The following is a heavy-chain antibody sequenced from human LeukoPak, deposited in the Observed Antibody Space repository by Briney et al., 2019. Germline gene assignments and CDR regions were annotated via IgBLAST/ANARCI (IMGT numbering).Heavy chain of an antibody. D-gene: IGHD6-19*01. CDR3: ARGDNTGWKIFDY. CDR1: GGSISSADYY. V-gene: IGHV4-30-4*02. CDR2: ISYTGIT. J-gene: IGHJ4*02. Sequence: SETLSLTCTVSGGSISSADYYWTWIRQPPGKGLEWLGYISYTGITYYNPSLKSRLTISVDTSKNQFSLNLSSVTAADTAVYYCARGDNTGWKIFDYWGQGTLVTVSS.